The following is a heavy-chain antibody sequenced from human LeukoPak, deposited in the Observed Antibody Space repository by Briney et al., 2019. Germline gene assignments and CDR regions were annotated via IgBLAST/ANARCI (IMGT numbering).Heavy chain of an antibody. CDR3: ARGGYCSGGSCYGQETFDY. V-gene: IGHV3-30*01. CDR1: GFTFSSYA. D-gene: IGHD2-15*01. J-gene: IGHJ4*02. CDR2: ISYDGSNK. Sequence: GGSLRLSCAASGFTFSSYAMHWVRQAPGKGLEWVAVISYDGSNKYYAGSVKGRFTISRDNSKNTLYLQMNSLRAEDTAVYYCARGGYCSGGSCYGQETFDYWGQGTLVTVSS.